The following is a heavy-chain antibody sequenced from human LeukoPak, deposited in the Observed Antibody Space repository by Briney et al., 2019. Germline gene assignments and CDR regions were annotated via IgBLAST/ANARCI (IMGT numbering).Heavy chain of an antibody. D-gene: IGHD4-23*01. V-gene: IGHV3-74*01. CDR3: ARVRSVGGNPHAFNI. J-gene: IGHJ3*02. CDR1: GFTFSSYW. CDR2: INSDESSI. Sequence: PGGSLRLSCAASGFTFSSYWMHWVRQAPGKGLVWVSRINSDESSISYADSVKGRFTISRDNAKNSLYLQMNSLRVEDTALYYCARVRSVGGNPHAFNIWGQGTMVAVSS.